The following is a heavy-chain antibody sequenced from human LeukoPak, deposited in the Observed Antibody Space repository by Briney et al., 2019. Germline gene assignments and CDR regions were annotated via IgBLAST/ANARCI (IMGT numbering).Heavy chain of an antibody. D-gene: IGHD1-26*01. V-gene: IGHV3-66*04. CDR3: ARLSGWEPAGDYYYYYMDV. J-gene: IGHJ6*03. CDR1: GFNVSSNY. CDR2: IYSAGST. Sequence: GGSLRLSCAASGFNVSSNYMSRVRQAPGKGLEWVSVIYSAGSTYYADSVKGRFTISRDNSKNTLYLQMNSLRAEDTAVYYCARLSGWEPAGDYYYYYMDVWGKGTTVTVSS.